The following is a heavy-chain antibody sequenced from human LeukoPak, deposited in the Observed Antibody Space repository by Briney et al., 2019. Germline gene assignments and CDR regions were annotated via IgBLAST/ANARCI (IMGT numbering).Heavy chain of an antibody. Sequence: PGGSLRLSCAASGFTFSSHAMNWVRQAPGKGLEWVSAISGGSGSSSYADSVKGRFTISRDKSMNTLYLHMNSLRDEDTAVYYCAKGRDNWSDGVDYWGQGTLVIVSS. CDR3: AKGRDNWSDGVDY. CDR1: GFTFSSHA. D-gene: IGHD1-1*01. V-gene: IGHV3-23*01. CDR2: ISGGSGSS. J-gene: IGHJ4*02.